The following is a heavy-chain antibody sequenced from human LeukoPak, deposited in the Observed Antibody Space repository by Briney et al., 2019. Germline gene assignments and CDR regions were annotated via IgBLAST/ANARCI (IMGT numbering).Heavy chain of an antibody. V-gene: IGHV3-23*01. CDR2: ISGSGGST. D-gene: IGHD3-22*01. CDR3: AKLTGTRITMIVVVIRSAVYFDY. CDR1: GFTFSSYA. Sequence: GGSLRLSCAASGFTFSSYAMSWVRQAPGKGLEWVSAISGSGGSTYYADSVKGRFTISRDDSKNTLYLQMNSLRAEDTAVYYCAKLTGTRITMIVVVIRSAVYFDYWGQGTLVTVSS. J-gene: IGHJ4*02.